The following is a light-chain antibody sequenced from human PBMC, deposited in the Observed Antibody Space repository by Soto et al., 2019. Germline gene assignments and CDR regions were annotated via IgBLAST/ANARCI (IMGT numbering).Light chain of an antibody. CDR3: HSYDSNRSAVV. CDR1: SSNIGAGYD. CDR2: ANN. Sequence: QSVLTQPPSVSGAPGQRVTISCTGTSSNIGAGYDVHWYQQLPGKAPTLLIYANNDRPSGVPDRFSGSKSGTSASLAITGLPAHDDADYYYHSYDSNRSAVVFGAGTKLTVL. V-gene: IGLV1-40*01. J-gene: IGLJ3*02.